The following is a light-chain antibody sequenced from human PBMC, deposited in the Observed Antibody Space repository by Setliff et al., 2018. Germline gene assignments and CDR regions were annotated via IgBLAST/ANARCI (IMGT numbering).Light chain of an antibody. J-gene: IGLJ1*01. CDR3: AAWDDSLTGSYV. CDR1: SSNIGGNT. CDR2: SNN. Sequence: QSALAQPPSTSGTPGQRVTISCSGSSSNIGGNTVNWYQQLPGTAPRLLIFSNNDRPSGVSNRFTGSKSGTSASLTISGLQSVDEGDYYCAAWDDSLTGSYVFGTGTKVTVL. V-gene: IGLV1-44*01.